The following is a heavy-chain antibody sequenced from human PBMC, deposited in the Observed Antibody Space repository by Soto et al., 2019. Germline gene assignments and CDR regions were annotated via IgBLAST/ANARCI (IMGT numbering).Heavy chain of an antibody. Sequence: PSETLSLTCAVYGGSFSGYYWSWIRQPPGKGLEWIGEINHSGSTNYNPSLKSRVTISVDTSKNQFSLKLSSVTAADTAVYYCARGSLRYPQPDNWFDPWGQGTLVTVSS. D-gene: IGHD3-9*01. J-gene: IGHJ5*02. CDR2: INHSGST. CDR3: ARGSLRYPQPDNWFDP. V-gene: IGHV4-34*09. CDR1: GGSFSGYY.